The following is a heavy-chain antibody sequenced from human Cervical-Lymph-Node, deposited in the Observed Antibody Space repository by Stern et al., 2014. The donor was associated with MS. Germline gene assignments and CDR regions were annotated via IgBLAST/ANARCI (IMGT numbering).Heavy chain of an antibody. V-gene: IGHV1-3*04. D-gene: IGHD3-3*01. Sequence: QVQLVQSGAEVKKPGASVKVSCTASGYTFTSHSIHWVRQAPGQGLEWMGWIHTGHGKTRYSQKFQGRVTITRDTSANTVNMHLSRLRSEDTALYFCARDEDADWSDTWIDFWGQGTLITVSS. CDR2: IHTGHGKT. CDR1: GYTFTSHS. J-gene: IGHJ4*02. CDR3: ARDEDADWSDTWIDF.